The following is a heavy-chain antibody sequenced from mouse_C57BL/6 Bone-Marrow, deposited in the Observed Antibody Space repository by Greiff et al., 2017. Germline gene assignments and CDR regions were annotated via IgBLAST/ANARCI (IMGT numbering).Heavy chain of an antibody. D-gene: IGHD1-1*01. CDR2: IYPGGGYT. V-gene: IGHV1-63*01. CDR1: GYTFTTYW. J-gene: IGHJ1*03. CDR3: ARGGVTTVVALRYFDV. Sequence: QVQLQQSGAELVRPGTSVKMSCKASGYTFTTYWIGWAKQRPGHGLEWIGDIYPGGGYTNYNEQFKGKATLTADKSSSTAYMQVSSLTSEDSAIYYWARGGVTTVVALRYFDVWGTGTTVTVSS.